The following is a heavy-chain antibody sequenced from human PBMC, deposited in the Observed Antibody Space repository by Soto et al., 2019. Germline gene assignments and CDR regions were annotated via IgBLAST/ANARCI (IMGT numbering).Heavy chain of an antibody. D-gene: IGHD3-3*01. CDR1: GFTFSSYA. V-gene: IGHV3-23*01. CDR3: ANIGQYIITTSGVVMPVKYYDGMDV. CDR2: ISGAGLST. Sequence: PGGSLRLSCAASGFTFSSYAMSWVRQAPGKGLEWVSGISGAGLSTYYADSVKGRFTISRDNSKDTLDLQMSSLRAEDTAIYYCANIGQYIITTSGVVMPVKYYDGMDVWGQGTTVTVSS. J-gene: IGHJ6*02.